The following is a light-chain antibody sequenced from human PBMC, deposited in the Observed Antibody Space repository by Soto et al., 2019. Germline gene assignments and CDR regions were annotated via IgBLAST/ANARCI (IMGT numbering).Light chain of an antibody. Sequence: DIVMTQSPLSLPVTPGEPASISCRSSQSLLHSNGYNYLDWYQHKPGQTPRLLIYDTSARATGVPARFSGSRSGTEFTLTINSLQSEDFAVYYCQRYNNWPLTFGGGTKVDIK. J-gene: IGKJ4*01. CDR1: QSLLHSNGYNY. V-gene: IGKV2-28*01. CDR3: QRYNNWPLT. CDR2: DTS.